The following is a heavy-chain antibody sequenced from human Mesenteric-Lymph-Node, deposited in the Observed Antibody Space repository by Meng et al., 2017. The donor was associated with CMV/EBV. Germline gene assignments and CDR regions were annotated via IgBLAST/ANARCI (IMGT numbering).Heavy chain of an antibody. D-gene: IGHD2-21*01. CDR2: LRWNGDNI. V-gene: IGHV3-9*01. CDR1: GFTFDDYS. Sequence: GGSLRLSCAAPGFTFDDYSMHWVRQVPGKGLEWVAGLRWNGDNIGYADSVKGRFTISRDNAKNSLYLQMNSLRAEDTALYYCAKGCGGDCPFFDYWGQGTLVTVSS. J-gene: IGHJ4*01. CDR3: AKGCGGDCPFFDY.